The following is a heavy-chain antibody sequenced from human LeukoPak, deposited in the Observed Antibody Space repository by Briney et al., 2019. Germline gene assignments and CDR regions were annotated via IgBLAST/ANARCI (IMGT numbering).Heavy chain of an antibody. CDR3: ARDLSSGWLTSETFDI. V-gene: IGHV1-46*01. J-gene: IGHJ3*02. CDR2: INPSGGST. D-gene: IGHD6-19*01. Sequence: ASVKVSCKASGYTFTSYGISWVRQAPGQGLEWMGIINPSGGSTSYAQKFQGRVTMTRDTSTSTVYMELSSLRSEDTAVYYCARDLSSGWLTSETFDIWGQGTMVTVSS. CDR1: GYTFTSYG.